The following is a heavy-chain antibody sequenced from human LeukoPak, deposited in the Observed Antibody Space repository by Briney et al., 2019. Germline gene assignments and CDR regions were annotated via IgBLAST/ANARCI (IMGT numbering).Heavy chain of an antibody. D-gene: IGHD3-10*01. V-gene: IGHV1-69*04. CDR1: GGTFSSYA. CDR2: IIPILGIA. Sequence: EASVKVSCKAPGGTFSSYAISWVRQAPGQGLEWMGRIIPILGIANYAQKFQGRVTITADKSTSTAYMELSSLRSEDTAVYYCARDPPGSAAFDIWGQGTMVTVSS. CDR3: ARDPPGSAAFDI. J-gene: IGHJ3*02.